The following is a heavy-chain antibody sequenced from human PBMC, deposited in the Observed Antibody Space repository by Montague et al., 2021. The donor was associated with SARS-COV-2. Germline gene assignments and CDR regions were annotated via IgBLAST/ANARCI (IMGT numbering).Heavy chain of an antibody. CDR1: GGSMSDHY. CDR2: IYYSGGI. V-gene: IGHV4-59*11. CDR3: ARAVSVRRAVNWFDP. Sequence: SETLSLTCTVSGGSMSDHYWSWIRQPPGKGLDWLAYIYYSGGINSXASLKSRVSMSVDTSKNQFSLKLTSVTAADTAVYYCARAVSVRRAVNWFDPWGQGTLVTVSS. D-gene: IGHD3-10*01. J-gene: IGHJ5*02.